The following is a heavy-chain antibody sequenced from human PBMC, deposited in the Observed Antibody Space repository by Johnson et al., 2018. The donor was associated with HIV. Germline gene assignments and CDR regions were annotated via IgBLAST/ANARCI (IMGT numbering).Heavy chain of an antibody. CDR1: GFTVSSNY. Sequence: VQLVESGGGLVQPGGSLRLSCAASGFTVSSNYMSWFRQAPGKGLEWVSAISGSGGNTYYADSVKGRFTISRDNAKNTLYLQMHNLRAEDTAVYYCAKDERAGQWLVLAFDIWGQGTAVTVSP. CDR2: ISGSGGNT. CDR3: AKDERAGQWLVLAFDI. J-gene: IGHJ3*02. D-gene: IGHD6-19*01. V-gene: IGHV3-23*04.